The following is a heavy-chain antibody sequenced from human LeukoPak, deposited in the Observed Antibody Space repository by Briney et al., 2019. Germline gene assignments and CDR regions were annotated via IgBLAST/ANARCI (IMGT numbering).Heavy chain of an antibody. CDR2: IYHSGST. J-gene: IGHJ6*04. D-gene: IGHD2-15*01. CDR3: ARDHCGGSCYSRDYYYGMDV. Sequence: SGTLSLTCAVSGGSISSSNWWSWVRQPPGKGLEWIGEIYHSGSTNYNPSLKSRVTISVDKSKNQFSLKLSSVTAADTAVYYCARDHCGGSCYSRDYYYGMDVWGKGTTVTVPS. V-gene: IGHV4-4*02. CDR1: GGSISSSNW.